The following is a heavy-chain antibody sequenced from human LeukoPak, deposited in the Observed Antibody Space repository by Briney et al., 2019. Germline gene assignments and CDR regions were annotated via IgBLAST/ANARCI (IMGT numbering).Heavy chain of an antibody. Sequence: ASEKVSCKASGGTFSSYAISWVRQAPGQGLEWMGRIVPIFGTANYAQKFQGRVTITTDESTSTAYMELSSLRSEDTAVYYCARDRAYLYYYDSSGYLDYWGQGTLVTVSS. V-gene: IGHV1-69*05. J-gene: IGHJ4*02. CDR2: IVPIFGTA. D-gene: IGHD3-22*01. CDR3: ARDRAYLYYYDSSGYLDY. CDR1: GGTFSSYA.